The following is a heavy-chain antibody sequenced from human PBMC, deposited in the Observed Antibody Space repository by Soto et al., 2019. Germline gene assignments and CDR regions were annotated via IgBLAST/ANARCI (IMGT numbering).Heavy chain of an antibody. V-gene: IGHV3-9*01. J-gene: IGHJ4*01. Sequence: GGSLRLSCAASGFTFSSYEMNWVRQAPGKGLEWVSSISWHSAALAYADSVKGRFTISRDNAKNSLYLQMNSLRAEDTALYYCAKNIGPTVTTRDDYFDYWGQGILVTVSS. CDR2: ISWHSAAL. CDR3: AKNIGPTVTTRDDYFDY. D-gene: IGHD4-17*01. CDR1: GFTFSSYE.